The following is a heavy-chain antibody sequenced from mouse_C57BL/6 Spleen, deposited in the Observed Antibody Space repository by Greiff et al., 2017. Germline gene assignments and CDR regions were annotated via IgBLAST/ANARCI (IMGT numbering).Heavy chain of an antibody. V-gene: IGHV5-4*01. CDR3: ARESRWDTTVVAYFDY. D-gene: IGHD1-1*01. CDR1: GFTFSSYA. J-gene: IGHJ2*01. Sequence: EVKVVESGGGLVKPGGSLKLSCAASGFTFSSYAMSWVRQTPEKRLEWVATISDGGSYTYYPDNVKGRFTSSRDNAKNNLYLQMSHLKSEDTAMYYCARESRWDTTVVAYFDYWGQGTTLTVSS. CDR2: ISDGGSYT.